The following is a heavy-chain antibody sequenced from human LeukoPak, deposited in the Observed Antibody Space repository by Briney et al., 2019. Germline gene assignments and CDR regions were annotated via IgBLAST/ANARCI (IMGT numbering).Heavy chain of an antibody. Sequence: SETLSLTCTVSGGSISSGSYYWSWIRQPAGKGLEWIGRIYTSGSTNYNPSLKSRVTISVDTSKNQFSLKLSSVTAADTAVYYCARVGNGHFDYWGQGTLVTVSS. D-gene: IGHD2-8*01. V-gene: IGHV4-61*02. CDR2: IYTSGST. CDR3: ARVGNGHFDY. CDR1: GGSISSGSYY. J-gene: IGHJ4*02.